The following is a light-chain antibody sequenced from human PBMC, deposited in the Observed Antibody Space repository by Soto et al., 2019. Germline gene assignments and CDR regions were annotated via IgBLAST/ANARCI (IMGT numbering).Light chain of an antibody. V-gene: IGKV1-5*01. CDR3: QQYNNCPRT. Sequence: DIQTTQSPSTLSASVGETVTATCRASQSVSGWLAWYQQRQGEAPKLXIYDASALQRGVQSRFSGSGAGTKCTRTIASLQPDDVATDWCQQYNNCPRTFGQGTKVDIK. CDR1: QSVSGW. J-gene: IGKJ1*01. CDR2: DAS.